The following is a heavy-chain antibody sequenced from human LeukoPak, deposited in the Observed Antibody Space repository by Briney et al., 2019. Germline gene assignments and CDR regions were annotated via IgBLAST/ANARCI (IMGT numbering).Heavy chain of an antibody. J-gene: IGHJ5*02. D-gene: IGHD3-10*01. V-gene: IGHV4-4*07. CDR3: ARERSMVRGISWFDP. Sequence: SETLSLTCTVSGGSISSYYWSWIRQPAGKGLEWIGRIYTSGSTNYNPSLKSRVTMSVDTSKNQFSLKLSSVTAADTAVYYCARERSMVRGISWFDPWGQGTLVTVSS. CDR2: IYTSGST. CDR1: GGSISSYY.